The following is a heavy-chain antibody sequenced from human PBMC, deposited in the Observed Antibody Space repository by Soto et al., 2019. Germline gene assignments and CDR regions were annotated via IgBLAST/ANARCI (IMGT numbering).Heavy chain of an antibody. CDR3: ARDLESIAARPPTFLLDY. Sequence: PGGSLRLSCAASGFIFSSYAMSWVRQAPGKGLEWVSAISGSGGSTYYADSVKGRFTISRDNSKNTLYLQMNSLRAEDTAVYYCARDLESIAARPPTFLLDYWAQGTLVTVSS. CDR2: ISGSGGST. D-gene: IGHD6-6*01. J-gene: IGHJ4*02. V-gene: IGHV3-23*01. CDR1: GFIFSSYA.